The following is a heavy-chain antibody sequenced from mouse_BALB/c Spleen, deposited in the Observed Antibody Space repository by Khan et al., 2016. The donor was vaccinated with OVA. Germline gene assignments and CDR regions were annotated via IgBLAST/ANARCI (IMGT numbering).Heavy chain of an antibody. V-gene: IGHV1-87*01. Sequence: QVQLKQSGAELARPGASVKLSCKTSGYTFTSYWMQWIKQRPGQGLEWIGAIYPGIGDARYDQKFKGNATLTADKSSTTAYMQLSSLASEDSAVYYCARTGGTYDGYFGYFDVWGAGTTVTVSS. CDR1: GYTFTSYW. D-gene: IGHD2-3*01. CDR3: ARTGGTYDGYFGYFDV. J-gene: IGHJ1*01. CDR2: IYPGIGDA.